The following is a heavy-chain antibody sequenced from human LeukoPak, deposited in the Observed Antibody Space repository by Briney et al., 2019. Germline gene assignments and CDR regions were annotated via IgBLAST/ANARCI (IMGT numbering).Heavy chain of an antibody. J-gene: IGHJ4*02. D-gene: IGHD3-9*01. CDR2: IIPIFGTA. CDR3: ARDRNDILTGYYSAWYYFDY. V-gene: IGHV1-69*13. Sequence: SVKVSCKASGGTFSSYAISWVRQAPGQGLEWMGGIIPIFGTADYTQKFQDRVTITADESTSTAYMELSSLRSEDTAVYYCARDRNDILTGYYSAWYYFDYWGQGTLVTVSS. CDR1: GGTFSSYA.